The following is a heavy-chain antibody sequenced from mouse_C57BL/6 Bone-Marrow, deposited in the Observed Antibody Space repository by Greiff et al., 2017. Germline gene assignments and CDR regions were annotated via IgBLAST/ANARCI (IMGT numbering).Heavy chain of an antibody. CDR2: IWSGGST. V-gene: IGHV2-2*01. J-gene: IGHJ3*01. CDR3: ATSITTVVEGFAY. D-gene: IGHD1-1*01. Sequence: QVQLQQSGPGLVQPSQSLSITCTVSGFSLTSYGVHWVRQSPGKGLEWLGVIWSGGSTDYHAAFISRMSISKANSKSQVFFKMNSLQADDTAIYDWATSITTVVEGFAYWGQGTLVTVSA. CDR1: GFSLTSYG.